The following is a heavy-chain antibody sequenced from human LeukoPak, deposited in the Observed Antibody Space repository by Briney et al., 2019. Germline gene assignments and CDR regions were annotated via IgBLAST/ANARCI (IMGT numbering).Heavy chain of an antibody. J-gene: IGHJ4*02. V-gene: IGHV3-23*01. CDR1: GFTFSSYA. CDR2: ISGSGGST. CDR3: AKDRSIYYYGSGSYGDFDY. D-gene: IGHD3-10*01. Sequence: GGSLRLSCAASGFTFSSYAMSWVRQAPGKGLEWVSAISGSGGSTYYADSVKGRFTISRDNSKNTLYLQMNSLRAEDTAVYYCAKDRSIYYYGSGSYGDFDYWGQGTLVTVSS.